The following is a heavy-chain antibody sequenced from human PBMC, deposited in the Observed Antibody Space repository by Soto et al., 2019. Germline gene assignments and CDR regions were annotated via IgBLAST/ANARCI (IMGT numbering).Heavy chain of an antibody. J-gene: IGHJ6*03. CDR1: GFTFSSYS. CDR2: ISSSSSYI. D-gene: IGHD4-17*01. CDR3: ARGYGDSNYYYYYYMDV. Sequence: EVQLVESGGGLVKPGGSLRLSCAASGFTFSSYSMNWVRQAPGKGLEWVSSISSSSSYIYYADSVKGRFTISRDNAKNSLYLQMNSLSAEDTAVYYCARGYGDSNYYYYYYMDVWGKGTTVTVSS. V-gene: IGHV3-21*03.